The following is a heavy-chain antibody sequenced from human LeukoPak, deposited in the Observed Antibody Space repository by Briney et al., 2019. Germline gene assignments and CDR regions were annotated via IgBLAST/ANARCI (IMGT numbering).Heavy chain of an antibody. V-gene: IGHV1-8*01. D-gene: IGHD7-27*01. CDR1: GYTFTNYD. CDR2: MSASSGNT. Sequence: ASVKVSCKASGYTFTNYDINWVRQATGQGLEWLGWMSASSGNTGYAQKFQGRVSMTRATSITTAYLELSSLTFEDTAVYYCARGPPNWGYDYWGPGTLVTVSS. J-gene: IGHJ4*02. CDR3: ARGPPNWGYDY.